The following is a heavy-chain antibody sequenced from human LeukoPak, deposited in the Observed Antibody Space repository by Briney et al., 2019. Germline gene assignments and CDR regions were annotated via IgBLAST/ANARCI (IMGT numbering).Heavy chain of an antibody. V-gene: IGHV3-9*01. CDR3: AKDNGRGGNFDY. CDR1: GFTFADYA. D-gene: IGHD3-16*01. J-gene: IGHJ4*02. CDR2: ISWSSGSI. Sequence: GGSLGLSCAASGFTFADYAMHWDRQAPGKGLEWISGISWSSGSIGYADSVKGRLTISRDNCKNSLYLQMTSLRAEDTALYYCAKDNGRGGNFDYWGQGTLVTVSS.